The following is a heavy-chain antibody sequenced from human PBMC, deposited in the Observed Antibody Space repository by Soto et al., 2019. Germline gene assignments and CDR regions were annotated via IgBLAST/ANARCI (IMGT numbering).Heavy chain of an antibody. CDR2: IYYSGST. D-gene: IGHD6-6*01. CDR1: GFSISSGGYY. CDR3: ARDSSSGLSTYYFDY. Sequence: SETLSLTCTFSGFSISSGGYYWSWIRQHPGKGLEWIGYIYYSGSTYYNPSLKSRVTISVDTSKNQFSLKLSSVTAADTAVYYCARDSSSGLSTYYFDYWGQGTLVTVSS. V-gene: IGHV4-31*03. J-gene: IGHJ4*02.